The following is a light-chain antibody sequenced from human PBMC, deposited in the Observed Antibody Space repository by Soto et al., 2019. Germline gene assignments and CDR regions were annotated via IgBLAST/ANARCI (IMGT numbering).Light chain of an antibody. CDR1: QSVSNNY. CDR2: GAS. CDR3: QHYGSSSWT. J-gene: IGKJ1*01. Sequence: EIVLTQSPGTLSLSPRERATLSCRASQSVSNNYLAWYQQKPGQAPRLLIFGASSRATGIPDKFSGSGSGTDFTLTISRLEPDDFAVYYCQHYGSSSWTFGQGTKVDI. V-gene: IGKV3-20*01.